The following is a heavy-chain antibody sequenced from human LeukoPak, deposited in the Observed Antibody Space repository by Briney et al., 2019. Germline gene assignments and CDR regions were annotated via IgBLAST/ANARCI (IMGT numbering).Heavy chain of an antibody. V-gene: IGHV4-34*01. Sequence: SETLSLTCAAYGGSFSGYYWSWIRQPPGKGLEWIGEINHSGSTNYNPSVKSRVTIAVDTSKNQFSLKLSSVTAADAAVYYCASKTIFGVVIILEYFQHWGQGTLVTVSS. J-gene: IGHJ1*01. D-gene: IGHD3-3*01. CDR3: ASKTIFGVVIILEYFQH. CDR1: GGSFSGYY. CDR2: INHSGST.